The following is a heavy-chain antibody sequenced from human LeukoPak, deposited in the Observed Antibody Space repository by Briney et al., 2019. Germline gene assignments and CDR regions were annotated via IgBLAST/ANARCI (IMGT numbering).Heavy chain of an antibody. CDR3: ARSVEGYCSGGSCYSYYYYMDV. V-gene: IGHV4-34*01. D-gene: IGHD2-15*01. Sequence: SETLSLTCPVYGGSFSDYYWSWIRQPPGRGLEWIGEINHSGRTNYNPSLKSRVTISVDTSKNQFSLKLSSVTAADTAVYYCARSVEGYCSGGSCYSYYYYMDVWGKGTTVTVSS. CDR2: INHSGRT. CDR1: GGSFSDYY. J-gene: IGHJ6*03.